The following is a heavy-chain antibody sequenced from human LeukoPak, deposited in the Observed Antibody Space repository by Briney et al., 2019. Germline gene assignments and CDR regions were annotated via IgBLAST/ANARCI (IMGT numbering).Heavy chain of an antibody. CDR1: GFTVSSNY. CDR2: IYSDGST. V-gene: IGHV3-66*01. CDR3: ARDGAVATIAACDI. J-gene: IGHJ3*02. Sequence: PGGSLRLSCAASGFTVSSNYMSWVRQAPGKGLEWVSLIYSDGSTYYAGSVKGRFTISRDNSKNLMYLQMNSLRAEDTAVYYCARDGAVATIAACDIWGQRTMVTVSS. D-gene: IGHD5-12*01.